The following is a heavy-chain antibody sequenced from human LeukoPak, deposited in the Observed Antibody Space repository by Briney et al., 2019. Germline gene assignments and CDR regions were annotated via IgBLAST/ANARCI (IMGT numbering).Heavy chain of an antibody. V-gene: IGHV4-38-2*02. D-gene: IGHD3-22*01. J-gene: IGHJ3*02. CDR3: ARALNLYYYDTSVEPAFDI. CDR2: IYHSGST. Sequence: SETLSLTCTVSGSSISSGYYWGWIRQPPGKGLEWIGSIYHSGSTYYNPSLKSRVTISVDTSKNQFSLKLSSVTATDTAVYYCARALNLYYYDTSVEPAFDIWGQGTMATVSS. CDR1: GSSISSGYY.